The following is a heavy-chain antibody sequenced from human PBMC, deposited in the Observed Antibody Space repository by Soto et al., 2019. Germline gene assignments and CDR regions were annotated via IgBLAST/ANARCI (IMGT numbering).Heavy chain of an antibody. D-gene: IGHD2-21*01. CDR1: GFTLSDYA. Sequence: EVQVLESGGGFVQPGGSLRLSCAASGFTLSDYAMTWVRQGPGKVLEWVSAISGSGDSTYYTDSVKGRFTISRDNSKNTLYLEMNGPRAEDTAVYYCAKDFLQDCGQDYCYGMDVWGQGTTVTVSS. V-gene: IGHV3-23*01. J-gene: IGHJ6*02. CDR3: AKDFLQDCGQDYCYGMDV. CDR2: ISGSGDST.